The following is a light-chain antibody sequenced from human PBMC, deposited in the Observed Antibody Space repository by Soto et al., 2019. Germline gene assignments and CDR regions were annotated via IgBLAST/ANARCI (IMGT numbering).Light chain of an antibody. Sequence: EVVLTQSPVTLSLSPGERATLSCRASQSFRGLLAWYQQKPGQAPRLLIYDAYNSATGIPPRFSGSGSGIDFTLTISRLEPEDPAVYYCQQRHMWPITFGQGTRLEIK. CDR2: DAY. J-gene: IGKJ5*01. V-gene: IGKV3-11*01. CDR3: QQRHMWPIT. CDR1: QSFRGL.